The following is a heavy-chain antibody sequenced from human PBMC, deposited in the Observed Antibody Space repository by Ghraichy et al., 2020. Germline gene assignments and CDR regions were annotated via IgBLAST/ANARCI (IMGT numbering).Heavy chain of an antibody. CDR3: VSLTTDAPKAAY. CDR1: GGSISNTNW. Sequence: SETLSLTCAVSGGSISNTNWWGWVRQPPGKGLEWIGEIFHSGSGNYNPSLKSRVTISVDKSNNQLSLNLNSVTAADTALYYCVSLTTDAPKAAYWGQGALVTVSS. D-gene: IGHD3-9*01. J-gene: IGHJ4*02. CDR2: IFHSGSG. V-gene: IGHV4-4*02.